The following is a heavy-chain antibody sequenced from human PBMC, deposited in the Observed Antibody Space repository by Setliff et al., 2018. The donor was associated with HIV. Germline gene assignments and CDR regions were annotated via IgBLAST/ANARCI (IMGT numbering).Heavy chain of an antibody. D-gene: IGHD2-8*01. V-gene: IGHV4-4*09. CDR1: GAGISGYS. CDR3: ARLCSNGVCRPVGDHVFDV. CDR2: IDSNGRP. Sequence: LSLTCIVSGAGISGYSWSWIRQPPRKGLEWIGDIDSNGRPNYNTSLNSRLTVSADPSKNQISMKLSSVTAADTAIYYCARLCSNGVCRPVGDHVFDVWGQGTMVTVSS. J-gene: IGHJ3*01.